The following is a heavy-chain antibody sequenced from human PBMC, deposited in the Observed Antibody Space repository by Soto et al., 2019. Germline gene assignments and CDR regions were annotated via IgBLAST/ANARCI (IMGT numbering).Heavy chain of an antibody. V-gene: IGHV1-69*13. D-gene: IGHD2-21*02. CDR2: IIPIFGPA. CDR1: GGTFNNYA. Sequence: ASVKVSCKSSGGTFNNYAISWVRQAPGQGLEWMGGIIPIFGPANYAQKFQGRVTITADESTTTAYMELTSLRSEDTAVYYCAGDSRPDCGGDCYGFYFDYWGQGTLVTVSS. J-gene: IGHJ4*02. CDR3: AGDSRPDCGGDCYGFYFDY.